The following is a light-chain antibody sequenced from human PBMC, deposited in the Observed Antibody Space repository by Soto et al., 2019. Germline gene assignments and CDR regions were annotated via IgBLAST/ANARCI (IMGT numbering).Light chain of an antibody. J-gene: IGLJ3*02. V-gene: IGLV2-11*01. Sequence: QYALTQPRSVSGSPGQSVTISCTGTSSDVGGNNFVSWYQHHPGKAPKLMVYDVSKRPSGVPDRFSGSKSGNTASLTISGLQAEDEADYYCCSYAGGYTWVFGGGTKLTVL. CDR2: DVS. CDR3: CSYAGGYTWV. CDR1: SSDVGGNNF.